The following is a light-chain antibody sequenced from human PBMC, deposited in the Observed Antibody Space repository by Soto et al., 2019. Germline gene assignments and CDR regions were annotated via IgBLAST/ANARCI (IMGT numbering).Light chain of an antibody. CDR2: DAS. CDR3: QQRSNWPIT. V-gene: IGKV3-11*01. J-gene: IGKJ5*01. Sequence: EFELTQSPATLSLSPVERATLSCRSSQSVSNYLAWYQQKPGQAPRLLIYDASNRATGIPDRFSGSGSGTDFTLTISSLEPEDFAVYYCQQRSNWPITFGQGTRLEIK. CDR1: QSVSNY.